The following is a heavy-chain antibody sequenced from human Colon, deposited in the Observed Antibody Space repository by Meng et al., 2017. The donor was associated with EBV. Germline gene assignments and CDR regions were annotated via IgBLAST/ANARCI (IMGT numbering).Heavy chain of an antibody. CDR3: ARSRWLLLQL. CDR2: IDDSGNI. J-gene: IGHJ4*02. CDR1: GGPFSGFY. V-gene: IGHV4-34*01. Sequence: QWQLQEGGAGLLQPSETLSLTCTVYGGPFSGFYWTWIRQSPGKGLEWIGEIDDSGNIIYNPSLKSRVTISGDTSKNQFSLNVSSVTAADTAVYYCARSRWLLLQLWGQGTLVTVSS. D-gene: IGHD3-22*01.